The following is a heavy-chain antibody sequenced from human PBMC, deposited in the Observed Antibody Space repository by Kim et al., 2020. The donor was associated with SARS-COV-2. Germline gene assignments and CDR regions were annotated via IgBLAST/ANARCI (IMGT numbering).Heavy chain of an antibody. Sequence: SETLSLTCTVSGGSISSSLYYWGWVRQPPGKGPECIGSISSSGSSHYNPSLNSRVTVSLDASKNQFSLRLTSMTAADTAVYFCARAVDDNGYGRYFDSWGRGTLVTVSS. CDR2: ISSSGSS. J-gene: IGHJ4*02. V-gene: IGHV4-39*01. D-gene: IGHD2-8*01. CDR3: ARAVDDNGYGRYFDS. CDR1: GGSISSSLYY.